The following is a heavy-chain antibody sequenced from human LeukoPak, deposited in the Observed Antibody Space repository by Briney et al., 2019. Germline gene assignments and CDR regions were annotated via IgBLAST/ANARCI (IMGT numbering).Heavy chain of an antibody. V-gene: IGHV4-34*01. CDR2: IDHSGRT. D-gene: IGHD3-22*01. CDR3: ARAGDSSGCSDY. CDR1: GGSFSGYY. Sequence: PSETLCLTCAVYGGSFSGYYWVWIRQPPGKGLEWIGEIDHSGRTKCNPSLKSRVTISVDTSKNQFSLKLSSVTAADTAVYYCARAGDSSGCSDYWDQGILVTVSS. J-gene: IGHJ4*02.